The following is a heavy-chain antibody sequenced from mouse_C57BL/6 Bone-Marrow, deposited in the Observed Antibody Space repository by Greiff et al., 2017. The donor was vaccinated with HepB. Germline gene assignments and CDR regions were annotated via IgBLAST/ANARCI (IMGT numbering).Heavy chain of an antibody. J-gene: IGHJ2*01. D-gene: IGHD1-1*01. CDR3: TTHDYYGSSSFDN. V-gene: IGHV14-4*01. CDR1: GFNIKDDY. CDR2: IDPENGDT. Sequence: VQLKESGAELVRPGASVKLSCTASGFNIKDDYMHWVKQRPEQGLEWIGWIDPENGDTEYASKFQGKATITADTSSNTAYLQLSSLTSEDTAVYYCTTHDYYGSSSFDNWGQGTTLTVSS.